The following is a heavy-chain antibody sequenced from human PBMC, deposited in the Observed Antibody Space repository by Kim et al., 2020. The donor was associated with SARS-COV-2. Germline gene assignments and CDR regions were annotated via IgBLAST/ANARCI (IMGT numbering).Heavy chain of an antibody. J-gene: IGHJ4*02. Sequence: GGSLRLSCAASGFTLSGFGMSWVRQAPGKGLEWVSSISGGSTFINYKDSVKGRFTISRDNARYSLFLQMDSLRVDDSAKYYCAREDPNYSASGSYSGLWGQGTLVTGSS. V-gene: IGHV3-21*04. D-gene: IGHD3-10*01. CDR2: ISGGSTFI. CDR1: GFTLSGFG. CDR3: AREDPNYSASGSYSGL.